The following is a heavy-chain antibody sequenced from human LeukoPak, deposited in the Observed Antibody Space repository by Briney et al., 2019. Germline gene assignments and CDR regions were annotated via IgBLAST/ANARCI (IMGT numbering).Heavy chain of an antibody. J-gene: IGHJ6*03. D-gene: IGHD3-10*01. Sequence: PGGSLRLSCAASGFTFSSYWMSWVRQAPGKGLEWVANIKQDGSEKYYVDSVKGRFTISRDNAKNTLSLQMNSLRPDDTAVYYCTRAGGLVRGVHYYYYMDVRGKGTTVTISS. CDR3: TRAGGLVRGVHYYYYMDV. V-gene: IGHV3-7*01. CDR2: IKQDGSEK. CDR1: GFTFSSYW.